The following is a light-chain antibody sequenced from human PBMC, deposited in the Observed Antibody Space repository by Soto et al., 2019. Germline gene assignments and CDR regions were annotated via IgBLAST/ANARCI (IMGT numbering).Light chain of an antibody. CDR3: SSYTSTSTRV. Sequence: QSVLTQPAFVSGSPGQSITISCTGTSSDVGGYSYVSWYQHPPGKAPKLVISEVSNRPSGVSNRFSGSKSGNTASLTISGLQAEDEADYYCSSYTSTSTRVFGTGTK. CDR2: EVS. J-gene: IGLJ1*01. CDR1: SSDVGGYSY. V-gene: IGLV2-14*01.